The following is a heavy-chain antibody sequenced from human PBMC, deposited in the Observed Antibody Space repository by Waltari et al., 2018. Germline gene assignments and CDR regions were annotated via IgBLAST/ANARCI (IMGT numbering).Heavy chain of an antibody. CDR3: ARGGRYSSGWFFDY. D-gene: IGHD6-19*01. CDR1: GGTFSSYA. J-gene: IGHJ4*02. CDR2: RIPIFGRG. V-gene: IGHV1-69*05. Sequence: QVQLVQSGAEVRKPGSSVKVSCKASGGTFSSYAISWVRQAPGQGLEWMGGRIPIFGRGNYAKKFQGRVTITTDESTSTAYMERSSLRSEDTAVYYCARGGRYSSGWFFDYWGQGTLVTVSS.